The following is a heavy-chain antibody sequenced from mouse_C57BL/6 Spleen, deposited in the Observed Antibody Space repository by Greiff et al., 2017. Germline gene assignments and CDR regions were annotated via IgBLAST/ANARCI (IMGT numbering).Heavy chain of an antibody. CDR2: IYPGDGDT. CDR1: GYAFSSSW. D-gene: IGHD1-1*01. V-gene: IGHV1-82*01. CDR3: ARYGSRYFDY. Sequence: VQLQQSGPELVKPGASVKISCKASGYAFSSSWMNWVKQRPGKGLEWIGRIYPGDGDTNYNGKFKGKATLTADKSSSTAYMQLSSLTSEDSAVYFCARYGSRYFDYWGQGTTLTVSS. J-gene: IGHJ2*01.